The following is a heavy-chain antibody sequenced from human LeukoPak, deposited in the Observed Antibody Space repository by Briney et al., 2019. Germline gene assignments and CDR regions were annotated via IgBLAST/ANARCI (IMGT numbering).Heavy chain of an antibody. CDR3: ARDWGYDSGTYCVY. CDR1: GFTFNSYA. D-gene: IGHD3-10*01. Sequence: GGSLRLSCAASGFTFNSYAMHWVRQAPGKGLEGVAVISYDGSKKYYADSVKGRFTISRDNSKNTVDLQMNSLRAEDMAVYYCARDWGYDSGTYCVYWGQGTLVTVSS. J-gene: IGHJ4*02. CDR2: ISYDGSKK. V-gene: IGHV3-30-3*01.